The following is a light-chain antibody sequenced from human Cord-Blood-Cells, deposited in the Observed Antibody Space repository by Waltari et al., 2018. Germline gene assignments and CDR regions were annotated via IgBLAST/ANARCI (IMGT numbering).Light chain of an antibody. CDR3: SSYTSSSTLV. Sequence: QSALTQPASVSGSPGQSITISCTGTSSDVGGYNYVPWYQQHPGKAPKLMIYDVSNRPSWVSNRFSGSKSGNTASLTISGLQAEDEAYYYCSSYTSSSTLVFGGGTKLTVL. CDR2: DVS. J-gene: IGLJ3*02. CDR1: SSDVGGYNY. V-gene: IGLV2-14*03.